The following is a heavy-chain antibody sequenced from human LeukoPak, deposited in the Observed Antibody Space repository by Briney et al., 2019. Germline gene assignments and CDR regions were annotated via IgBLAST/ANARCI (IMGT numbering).Heavy chain of an antibody. CDR2: IYYSGSP. D-gene: IGHD3-16*01. Sequence: SSETLSLTCAVSGGSISSYYWSWIRQPPGKGQEWIGYIYYSGSPNSNPSLKSRVTISVDTSKNQFSLKLSSVTAADTAVCYCARGSRHYYVWGSYDYWGQRTLVTVFS. CDR3: ARGSRHYYVWGSYDY. J-gene: IGHJ4*02. V-gene: IGHV4-59*13. CDR1: GGSISSYY.